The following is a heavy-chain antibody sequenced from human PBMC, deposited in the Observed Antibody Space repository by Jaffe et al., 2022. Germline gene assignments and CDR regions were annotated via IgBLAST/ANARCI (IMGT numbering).Heavy chain of an antibody. J-gene: IGHJ4*02. CDR1: GFTFSSYE. CDR2: ISSSGSTI. D-gene: IGHD6-19*01. V-gene: IGHV3-48*03. Sequence: EVQLVESGGGLVQPGGSLRLSCAASGFTFSSYEMNWVRQAPGKGLEWVSYISSSGSTIYYADSVKGRFTISRDNAKNSLYLQMNSLRAEDTAVYYCASLYSSQYSSGGFEFDYWGQGTLVTVSS. CDR3: ASLYSSQYSSGGFEFDY.